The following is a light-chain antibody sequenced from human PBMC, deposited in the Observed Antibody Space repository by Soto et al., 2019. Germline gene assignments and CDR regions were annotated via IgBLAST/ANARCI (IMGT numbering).Light chain of an antibody. CDR3: EQDYNLLRTT. V-gene: IGKV1-33*01. CDR2: DAS. CDR1: QDISNY. J-gene: IGKJ2*01. Sequence: DIQMTQSPSSLSASVGDRVTITCQASQDISNYLNWYQQKPGKAPKLLINDASTLATVIPSRFRGSGSGTDFTFTISTLQTEDIATDYYEQDYNLLRTTFGQGTKLEIK.